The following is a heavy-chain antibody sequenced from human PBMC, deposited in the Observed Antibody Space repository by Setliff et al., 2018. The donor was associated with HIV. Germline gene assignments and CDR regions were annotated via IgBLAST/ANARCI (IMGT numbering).Heavy chain of an antibody. CDR2: IYPGDSDT. J-gene: IGHJ3*01. CDR3: ARVGDTSGYYFYIFDL. V-gene: IGHV5-51*01. Sequence: GESLKISCKGSGYTFSSYWIGWVRQMPGKGLEWMGIIYPGDSDTTYSPSFEGQVTISADKSISTAYLQWGSLKASDSAMYYCARVGDTSGYYFYIFDLWGQGTMVTVSS. CDR1: GYTFSSYW. D-gene: IGHD3-22*01.